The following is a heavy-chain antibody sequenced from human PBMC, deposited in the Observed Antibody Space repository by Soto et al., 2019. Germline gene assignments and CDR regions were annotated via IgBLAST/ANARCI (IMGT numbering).Heavy chain of an antibody. CDR1: GYTFTSYA. CDR3: ARTRDFYPNAFDI. Sequence: GASVKVSCKASGYTFTSYAMHWVRQAPGRRLEWMGWINAGNGNTKYSQKFQGRVTITRDTSASTAYMELSSLRSEDTAVYYCARTRDFYPNAFDIWGQGTMVTVSS. CDR2: INAGNGNT. J-gene: IGHJ3*02. D-gene: IGHD3-3*01. V-gene: IGHV1-3*01.